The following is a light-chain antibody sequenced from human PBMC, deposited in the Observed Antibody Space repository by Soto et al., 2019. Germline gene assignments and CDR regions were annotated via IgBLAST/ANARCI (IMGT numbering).Light chain of an antibody. J-gene: IGLJ2*01. Sequence: QLVLTQPPSASGTPGQRVTISCSGSSSNIGSNTVNWYQQLPGTAPKLVIYSNNQRPSGVPDRFSGSESGTSASLAISGLQSEDEADYYCVAWDDSLNGYVVFGGGTKVTVL. CDR3: VAWDDSLNGYVV. CDR2: SNN. CDR1: SSNIGSNT. V-gene: IGLV1-44*01.